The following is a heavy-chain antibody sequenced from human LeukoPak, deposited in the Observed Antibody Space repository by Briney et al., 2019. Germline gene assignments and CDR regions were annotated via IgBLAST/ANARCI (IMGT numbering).Heavy chain of an antibody. V-gene: IGHV4-4*07. CDR1: GASISSYY. D-gene: IGHD6-19*01. J-gene: IGHJ4*02. Sequence: SETLSLTCAVSGASISSYYWTWIRQPAGKGLECIGRIHTSGSTNHNPSLKSRVTMSVDTSNNQFSLKLSSVTAADTAVYYCARETEVPGGRSWDFWGQGTLVTVSS. CDR2: IHTSGST. CDR3: ARETEVPGGRSWDF.